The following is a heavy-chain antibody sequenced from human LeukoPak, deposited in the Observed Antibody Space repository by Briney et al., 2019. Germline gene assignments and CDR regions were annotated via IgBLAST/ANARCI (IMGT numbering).Heavy chain of an antibody. V-gene: IGHV4-39*01. J-gene: IGHJ4*02. Sequence: SETLSLTCTVFDVYISSSSYYWAWIRQPPGKGLGSIASSYDTGSTYYNPSLTSIVTISVDTSKNQFSLKLSSVTAADTAVYYCARLEMATITYWGQGTLVTVSA. CDR2: SYDTGST. CDR3: ARLEMATITY. D-gene: IGHD5-24*01. CDR1: DVYISSSSYY.